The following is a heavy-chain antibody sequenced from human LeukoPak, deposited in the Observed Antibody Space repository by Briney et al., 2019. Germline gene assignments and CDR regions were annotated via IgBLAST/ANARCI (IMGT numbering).Heavy chain of an antibody. CDR3: ARLNDPTVTTHYAFDI. D-gene: IGHD4-17*01. Sequence: GGSLRLSCAASGFTFSSYSMNWVRQAPGKGLEWVSSVSSSSSYIYYADSVKGRFTISRDNAKNSLYLQMNSLRAEDTAVYYCARLNDPTVTTHYAFDIWGQGTMVTVSS. CDR2: VSSSSSYI. V-gene: IGHV3-21*01. CDR1: GFTFSSYS. J-gene: IGHJ3*02.